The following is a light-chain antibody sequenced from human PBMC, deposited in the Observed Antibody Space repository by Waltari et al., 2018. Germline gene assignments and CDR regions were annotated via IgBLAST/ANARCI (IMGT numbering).Light chain of an antibody. CDR3: QQSYTTAFT. CDR2: VAS. Sequence: IQMTQSPSSLSASVGDRVTITCRASQSISSSLNWYQQIPGKAPKLLIYVASTLRSGVPSRFSGSGSGTDFSLTISSLQPEDFATCYCQQSYTTAFTFGQGTKLEIK. J-gene: IGKJ2*01. CDR1: QSISSS. V-gene: IGKV1-39*01.